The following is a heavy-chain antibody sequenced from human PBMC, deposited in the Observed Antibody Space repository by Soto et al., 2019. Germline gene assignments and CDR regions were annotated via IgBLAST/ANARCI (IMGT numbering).Heavy chain of an antibody. V-gene: IGHV3-23*01. Sequence: EVQLLESGGGLVQPGGSLRLSCAASGFTFSSYAMSWVRQAPGRGLEWVSAISGSGGSTDYADSVKGRFTISRDNSKNTLYLQMNSLRAEDTAVYYCAKDHLRFLEWSIYCYYGMDVWGQGTTVTVSS. CDR1: GFTFSSYA. J-gene: IGHJ6*02. D-gene: IGHD3-3*01. CDR2: ISGSGGST. CDR3: AKDHLRFLEWSIYCYYGMDV.